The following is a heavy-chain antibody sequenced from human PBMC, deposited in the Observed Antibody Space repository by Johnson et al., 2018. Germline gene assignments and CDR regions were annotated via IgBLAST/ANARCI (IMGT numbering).Heavy chain of an antibody. Sequence: WVRQAPGKGLEWVAVISYDGSNKYSADSVKGRFTISRDNAKNSLYLQMNSLRAEDTAVYYCAREGGNSYGQRSYYDYYMDVGGKGTTVTVSS. V-gene: IGHV3-33*05. CDR2: ISYDGSNK. CDR3: AREGGNSYGQRSYYDYYMDV. J-gene: IGHJ6*03. D-gene: IGHD5-18*01.